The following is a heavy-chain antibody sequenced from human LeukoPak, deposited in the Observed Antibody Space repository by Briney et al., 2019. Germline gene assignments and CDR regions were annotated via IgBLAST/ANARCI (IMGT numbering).Heavy chain of an antibody. CDR3: AKDYSGSYLDAFDI. CDR1: GFTFSGFV. V-gene: IGHV3-23*01. J-gene: IGHJ3*02. Sequence: GGSLRLSCAASGFTFSGFVMSWVRQAPGKGLEWVSAISHDDDGKYYADSVKGRFTIFRDNSRNTLFLQMNSLRADDTGVYYCAKDYSGSYLDAFDIWGQGTMVTVSS. CDR2: ISHDDDGK. D-gene: IGHD1-26*01.